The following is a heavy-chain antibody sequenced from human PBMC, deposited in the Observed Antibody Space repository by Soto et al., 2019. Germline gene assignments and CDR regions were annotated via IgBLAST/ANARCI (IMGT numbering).Heavy chain of an antibody. CDR2: IYYSGST. D-gene: IGHD3-22*01. J-gene: IGHJ6*02. V-gene: IGHV4-59*08. Sequence: SETMSLTCTVAGGTIISYCLSWIRKPPGKGLEWIGYIYYSGSTNYNPSLKSRVTISVDTSKNQFSLKLSSVTAADTAVYYCARHPTYYYDSSGYYFPANGMDVWGQGTTVTVSS. CDR3: ARHPTYYYDSSGYYFPANGMDV. CDR1: GGTIISYC.